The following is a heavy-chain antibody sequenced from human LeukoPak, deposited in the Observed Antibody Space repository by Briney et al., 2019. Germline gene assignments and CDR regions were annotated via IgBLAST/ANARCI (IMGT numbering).Heavy chain of an antibody. CDR1: GGPISSYY. CDR2: IYTRGSA. D-gene: IGHD5-24*01. Sequence: SETLSLTCTVSGGPISSYYWSWIRQPAGKGLEWIGRIYTRGSANYNPSLKSRVTMSVDMSKNQFSLKLSSVTAADTAVYYCARGKMATDFDYWGQGTLVTVSS. V-gene: IGHV4-4*07. J-gene: IGHJ4*02. CDR3: ARGKMATDFDY.